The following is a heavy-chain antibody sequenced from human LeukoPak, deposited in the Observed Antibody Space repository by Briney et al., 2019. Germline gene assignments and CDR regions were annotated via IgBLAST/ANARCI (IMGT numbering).Heavy chain of an antibody. CDR2: ISGSGGST. D-gene: IGHD3-9*01. CDR1: GFTFSSYA. Sequence: GGSLRLSCAASGFTFSSYAMSWVRQAPGKGLEWVSAISGSGGSTYYADSVKGRSTISRDEAKNSLYLQMNSLRAEDTAVYYCARERYFDRRAPFDYWGQGTLVTVSS. CDR3: ARERYFDRRAPFDY. J-gene: IGHJ4*02. V-gene: IGHV3-23*01.